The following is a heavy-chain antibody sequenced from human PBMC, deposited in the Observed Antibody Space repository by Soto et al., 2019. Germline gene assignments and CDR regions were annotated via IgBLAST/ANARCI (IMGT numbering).Heavy chain of an antibody. J-gene: IGHJ4*02. CDR2: ISGSAGYT. D-gene: IGHD3-3*01. Sequence: EVQLLESGGDLVQPGESLRLSCAASGFTFANYAMGWVRQAPGKGLEWVSSISGSAGYTYYADSVKGRFTISRDNPKNTLYLQMNSLRVEDTAVYYCAKDQKYDFWSGVNFLDYWGQGILVTVSS. V-gene: IGHV3-23*01. CDR1: GFTFANYA. CDR3: AKDQKYDFWSGVNFLDY.